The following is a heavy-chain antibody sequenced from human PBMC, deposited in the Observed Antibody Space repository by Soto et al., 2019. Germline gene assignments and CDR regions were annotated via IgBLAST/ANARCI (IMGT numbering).Heavy chain of an antibody. D-gene: IGHD3-10*02. CDR3: AHYVSTSPAGWFDP. Sequence: QITLKESGPTLVKPTQTLTLTCTFSGLSLSTSGEAVGWIRQPPGKALEWLALIYWDDDKRYNPTLKTRLTITKDPSKTQVVLTLTHMDPVDTATYYCAHYVSTSPAGWFDPWGQGILVTVSS. CDR1: GLSLSTSGEA. CDR2: IYWDDDK. J-gene: IGHJ5*02. V-gene: IGHV2-5*02.